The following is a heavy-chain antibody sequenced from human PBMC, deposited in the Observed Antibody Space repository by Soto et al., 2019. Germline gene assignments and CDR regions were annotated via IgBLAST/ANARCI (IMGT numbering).Heavy chain of an antibody. Sequence: EVQLVQSGAEVKKPGESLKISCKGSGYSFTSYWIGWVRQMPGKGLEWMGIIYPGDSDTRYSPSFQGQVTISADKSISTAYLQWSSLKASDTAMYYCARTSRITGTTSFFDYWGQGTLVTVSS. J-gene: IGHJ4*02. CDR3: ARTSRITGTTSFFDY. V-gene: IGHV5-51*03. CDR1: GYSFTSYW. CDR2: IYPGDSDT. D-gene: IGHD1-7*01.